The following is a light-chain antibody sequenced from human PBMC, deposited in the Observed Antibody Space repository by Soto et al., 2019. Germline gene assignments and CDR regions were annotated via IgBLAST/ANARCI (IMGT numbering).Light chain of an antibody. CDR1: QDICKV. J-gene: IGKJ1*01. Sequence: IQMTQSQSSVSASIGYRVSFTCQASQDICKVLHWYQHKPGQAPSLLIYDAYRLESGVPSRFSGSGSGTEFTLTITSLQPDDFATYYCQQYNSYSTFGQGTKV. CDR2: DAY. CDR3: QQYNSYST. V-gene: IGKV1-5*01.